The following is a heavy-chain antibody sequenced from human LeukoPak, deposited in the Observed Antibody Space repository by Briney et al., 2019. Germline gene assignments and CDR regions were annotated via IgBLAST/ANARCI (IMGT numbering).Heavy chain of an antibody. V-gene: IGHV1-8*01. CDR3: ARTLTNYYDFWSGYFTSYYYYGMDV. Sequence: ASVKVSCKASGYTFTSYDINWVRQATGQGLEWMGWMNPNSGNTGYAQKFQGRVTMTRNTSISTAYMELSSLRSEDTAVYCCARTLTNYYDFWSGYFTSYYYYGMDVWGQGTTVTVSS. J-gene: IGHJ6*02. D-gene: IGHD3-3*01. CDR1: GYTFTSYD. CDR2: MNPNSGNT.